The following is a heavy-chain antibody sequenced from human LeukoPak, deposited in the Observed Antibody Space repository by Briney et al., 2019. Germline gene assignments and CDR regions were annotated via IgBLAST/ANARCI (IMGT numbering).Heavy chain of an antibody. V-gene: IGHV1-69*13. CDR2: IIPIFGTA. J-gene: IGHJ4*02. CDR3: ARDLRGSGSYLSY. Sequence: ASVKVSCKASGGTFSSYAISWVRQSPGQGLEWMGGIIPIFGTANYAQKFQGRVTITADESTSTAYMELSSLRSEDTAVYYCARDLRGSGSYLSYWGQGTLVTVSS. CDR1: GGTFSSYA. D-gene: IGHD1-26*01.